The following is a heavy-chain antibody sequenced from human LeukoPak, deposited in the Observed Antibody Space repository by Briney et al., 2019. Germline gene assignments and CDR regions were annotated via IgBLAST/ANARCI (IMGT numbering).Heavy chain of an antibody. CDR1: GFTFSSYE. CDR2: ISSSGSTI. V-gene: IGHV3-48*03. Sequence: GGSLRLSCAASGFTFSSYEMNWVRQAPGKGLEWVSYISSSGSTIYYADSVKGRFTISRDNAKNSLYLQMNSLRAEDTAVYYCARGDSGSYYFDYWGQGTLVAVSS. CDR3: ARGDSGSYYFDY. D-gene: IGHD1-26*01. J-gene: IGHJ4*02.